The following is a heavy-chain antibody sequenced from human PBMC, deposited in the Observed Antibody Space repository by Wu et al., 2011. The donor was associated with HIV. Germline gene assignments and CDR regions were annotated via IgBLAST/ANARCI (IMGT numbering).Heavy chain of an antibody. J-gene: IGHJ4*02. CDR1: GYTFTSYD. CDR2: ISAYNGNT. V-gene: IGHV1-18*01. CDR3: ARDNWNYYDSSGYGYFDY. D-gene: IGHD3-22*01. Sequence: LVQSGAEVKKPGASVKVSCKASGYTFTSYDINWVRQAPGQGLEWMGWISAYNGNTNYAQKLQGRVTMTTDTSTSTAYMELRSLRSDDTAVYYCARDNWNYYDSSGYGYFDYWGQGTLVTVSS.